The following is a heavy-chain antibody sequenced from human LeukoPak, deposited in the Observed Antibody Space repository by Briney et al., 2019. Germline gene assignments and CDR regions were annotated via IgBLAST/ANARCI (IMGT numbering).Heavy chain of an antibody. CDR3: VRSAFLTTEFYFDY. V-gene: IGHV3-74*01. CDR2: INTGGRTI. J-gene: IGHJ4*01. Sequence: GGSLRLSCAASGFTFSRYWMHWVRQAPGKGLVWVSRINTGGRTITYADSVKGRFTTSRDNAKNTLYLQMNSLRAEDTAVYYCVRSAFLTTEFYFDYWGHGTLVTVSS. D-gene: IGHD4-11*01. CDR1: GFTFSRYW.